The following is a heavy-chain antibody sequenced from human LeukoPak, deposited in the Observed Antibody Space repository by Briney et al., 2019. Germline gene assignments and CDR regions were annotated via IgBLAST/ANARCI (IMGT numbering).Heavy chain of an antibody. CDR3: ARQGYEFWRGYYWGSHYFDY. CDR2: INHSGST. Sequence: PSETLSLTCAVYGGSFSGYYWSWIRQPPGKGLEWIGEINHSGSTNYNPSLKSRVTISVDTSKNQFSLKLSSVTAADTAVYYCARQGYEFWRGYYWGSHYFDYWGQGTLVTVSS. D-gene: IGHD3-3*01. V-gene: IGHV4-34*01. J-gene: IGHJ4*02. CDR1: GGSFSGYY.